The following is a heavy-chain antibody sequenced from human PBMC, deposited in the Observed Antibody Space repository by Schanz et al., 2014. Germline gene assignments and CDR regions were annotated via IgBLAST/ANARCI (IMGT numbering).Heavy chain of an antibody. CDR1: GGSISSSGSY. J-gene: IGHJ3*02. CDR2: IYYRGST. Sequence: QLQLQESGSGLVKPSQTLSLTCAVSGGSISSSGSYWTWIRQHPGKGLEWIGYIYYRGSTYYNPSLKSRVTISTDMSRNQFSLRLKSVTAADTALYYCARERDALDIWGQGTMVIVSS. CDR3: ARERDALDI. V-gene: IGHV4-31*11.